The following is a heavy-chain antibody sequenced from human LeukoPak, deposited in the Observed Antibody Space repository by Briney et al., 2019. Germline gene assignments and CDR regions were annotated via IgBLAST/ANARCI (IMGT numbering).Heavy chain of an antibody. CDR2: INSDGSST. V-gene: IGHV3-74*01. J-gene: IGHJ4*02. D-gene: IGHD3-22*01. CDR3: ARRVYYYDSSGYPDY. CDR1: GFTFSSYW. Sequence: PGGSLRLSCAASGFTFSSYWMHWVRQAPGKGLVWVSRINSDGSSTSYADSVKGRFTISRDNAKNTLYLQMNSLRAEDTAVYYCARRVYYYDSSGYPDYWGQGTLVTVSS.